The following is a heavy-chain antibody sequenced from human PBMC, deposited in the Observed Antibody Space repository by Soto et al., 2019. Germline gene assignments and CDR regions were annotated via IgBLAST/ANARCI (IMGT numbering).Heavy chain of an antibody. CDR2: IYYSGST. CDR3: ARSPEYYDILTGYYNYYYYYGMDV. D-gene: IGHD3-9*01. V-gene: IGHV4-61*01. J-gene: IGHJ6*02. Sequence: PSETLSLTCTVSGGSVSSGSYYWSWIRQPPGKGLEWIGYIYYSGSTNYNHSLKSRVTISVDTSKNHFSLKLSSVTAADTAVYYCARSPEYYDILTGYYNYYYYYGMDVWGQGTTVTVSS. CDR1: GGSVSSGSYY.